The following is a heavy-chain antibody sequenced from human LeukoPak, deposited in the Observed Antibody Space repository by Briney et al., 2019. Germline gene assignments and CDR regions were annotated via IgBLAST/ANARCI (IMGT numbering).Heavy chain of an antibody. CDR1: GGSISSYY. CDR3: ARAYYDFWSGSNNWFDP. J-gene: IGHJ5*02. D-gene: IGHD3-3*01. Sequence: SETLSLTCTVSGGSISSYYWSWIRQPPGKGLESIGYIYYSGSTNYNPSLKSRVTISVDTSKNQFSLKLSSVTAADTAVYYCARAYYDFWSGSNNWFDPWGQGTLVTVSS. CDR2: IYYSGST. V-gene: IGHV4-59*01.